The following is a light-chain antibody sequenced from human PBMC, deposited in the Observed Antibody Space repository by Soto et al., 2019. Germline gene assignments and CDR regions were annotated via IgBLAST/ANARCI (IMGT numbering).Light chain of an antibody. J-gene: IGKJ1*01. CDR3: QQYNSYSQT. CDR1: QNINTW. Sequence: DIQMTQSPSTVSASVGDRFTVTCRASQNINTWLAWYQQKPGKAPKLLILKASSLESGVPSRFSGSGSGTEFTLTISSLQPDDLATYYCQQYNSYSQTFGQGTKVDI. V-gene: IGKV1-5*03. CDR2: KAS.